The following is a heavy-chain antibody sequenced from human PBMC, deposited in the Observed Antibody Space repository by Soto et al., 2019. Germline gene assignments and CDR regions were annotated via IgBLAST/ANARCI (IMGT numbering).Heavy chain of an antibody. D-gene: IGHD3-3*01. CDR1: GYTFLRNS. Sequence: EVQLVQSGTEVKKPGDSLKISCAFPGYTFLRNSIAWVRQMPRRGLEWMGLIHPRDSQSKYSPSFQGQVTISVDRSTNTADLQWNSLKASDTAMYSCGTYYTFWSAWGQGTLVIVSS. J-gene: IGHJ5*02. CDR3: GTYYTFWSA. CDR2: IHPRDSQS. V-gene: IGHV5-51*01.